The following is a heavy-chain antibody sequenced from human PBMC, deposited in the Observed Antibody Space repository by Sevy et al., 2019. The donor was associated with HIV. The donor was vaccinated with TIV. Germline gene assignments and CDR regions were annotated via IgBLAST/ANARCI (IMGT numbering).Heavy chain of an antibody. CDR2: IYCDDNK. CDR3: ARRQSWITRGYDYPYFDY. Sequence: SGPTLVKPTQTLTLTCTFSGFSLSTNGVGVGWIRQPPGKALEWLALIYCDDNKRYSPSLNSRLTITKDTSKNQVVLTLTNMDPVDTATYYCARRQSWITRGYDYPYFDYWGQGTLVTVSS. J-gene: IGHJ4*02. V-gene: IGHV2-5*02. CDR1: GFSLSTNGVG. D-gene: IGHD5-12*01.